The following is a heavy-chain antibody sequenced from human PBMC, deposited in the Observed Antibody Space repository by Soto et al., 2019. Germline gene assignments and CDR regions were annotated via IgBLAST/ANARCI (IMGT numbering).Heavy chain of an antibody. Sequence: GGSLRLSCAASRFTVGSSYVSWVRQAPGKGLEWVSVIYTGDTPYYADSVKGRFTISRDNSKNTLYLQMNSLRVEDTAVYYCTRDLMAVVSPADDLFDPWGHGILVTVSS. CDR2: IYTGDTP. J-gene: IGHJ5*02. CDR1: RFTVGSSY. D-gene: IGHD2-2*01. CDR3: TRDLMAVVSPADDLFDP. V-gene: IGHV3-53*01.